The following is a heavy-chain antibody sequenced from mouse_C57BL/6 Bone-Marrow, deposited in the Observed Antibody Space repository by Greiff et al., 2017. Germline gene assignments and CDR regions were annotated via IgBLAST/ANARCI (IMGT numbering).Heavy chain of an antibody. Sequence: LEESGAELVKPGASVKMSCKASGYTFTTYPIEWMKQNHGKSLEWIGNFHPYNDDTKYNEKFMGKATLTVEKSSSTVYLELSRLTSDDSAVYYCASIYYDYDGGFDYWGQGTTLTVSS. CDR1: GYTFTTYP. D-gene: IGHD2-4*01. CDR2: FHPYNDDT. V-gene: IGHV1-47*01. J-gene: IGHJ2*01. CDR3: ASIYYDYDGGFDY.